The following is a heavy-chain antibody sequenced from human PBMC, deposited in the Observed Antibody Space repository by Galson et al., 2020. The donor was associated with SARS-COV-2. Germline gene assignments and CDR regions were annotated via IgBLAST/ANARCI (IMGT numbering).Heavy chain of an antibody. D-gene: IGHD3-3*01. J-gene: IGHJ4*02. V-gene: IGHV3-7*01. CDR1: GFTFSSYW. Sequence: GESLKISCAASGFTFSSYWMSWVRQAPGKGLEWVANIKQDGSEKYYVDSVKGRFTISRDNAKNSLYLQMNSLRAEDTAVYYCARDNAYDFWSGYFGLTPFDYWGQGAQATVSS. CDR2: IKQDGSEK. CDR3: ARDNAYDFWSGYFGLTPFDY.